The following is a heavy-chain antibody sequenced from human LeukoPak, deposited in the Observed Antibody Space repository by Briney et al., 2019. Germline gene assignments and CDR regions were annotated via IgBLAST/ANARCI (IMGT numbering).Heavy chain of an antibody. CDR1: GYTFTSYD. V-gene: IGHV1-8*01. D-gene: IGHD2-15*01. Sequence: ASVKVSCKASGYTFTSYDINWVRQATGQGLVWMGWMNPNSGNTGYAQKFQGRVTMTRNTSISTAYMELSSLRSEDTAVYYCARGLYCSGGSCYSYYYYMDVWGKGTTVTVSS. CDR3: ARGLYCSGGSCYSYYYYMDV. J-gene: IGHJ6*03. CDR2: MNPNSGNT.